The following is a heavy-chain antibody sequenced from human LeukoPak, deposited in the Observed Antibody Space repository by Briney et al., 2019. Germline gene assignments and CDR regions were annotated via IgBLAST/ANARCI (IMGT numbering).Heavy chain of an antibody. CDR1: DGSIRSYY. CDR3: ARLNHYYYGMDV. J-gene: IGHJ6*02. CDR2: IFYSGST. V-gene: IGHV4-59*01. Sequence: PSETLSLTCTVSDGSIRSYYWSWIRQPPGMGLEWIGYIFYSGSTNYNPSLKSRVTVSVDTSKNQFSLKVSSVTAADTAVYYCARLNHYYYGMDVWGQGTTVTVSS.